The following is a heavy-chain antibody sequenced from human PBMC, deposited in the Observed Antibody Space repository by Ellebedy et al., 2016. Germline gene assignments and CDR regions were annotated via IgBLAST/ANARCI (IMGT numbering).Heavy chain of an antibody. Sequence: GESLKISCAASGFTVSTNYMKWVRQAPGKGLEWVSAIFSDGNTYYADSVKGRFTISRDNSKNTLYLQMNSLKTEDTAVYYCTTLYCGGDCFYWYFDLWGRGTLVTVSS. J-gene: IGHJ2*01. CDR3: TTLYCGGDCFYWYFDL. D-gene: IGHD2-21*02. CDR1: GFTVSTNY. V-gene: IGHV3-53*01. CDR2: IFSDGNT.